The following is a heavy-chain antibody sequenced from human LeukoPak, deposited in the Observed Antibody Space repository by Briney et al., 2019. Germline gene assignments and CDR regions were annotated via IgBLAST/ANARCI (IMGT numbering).Heavy chain of an antibody. V-gene: IGHV4-30-2*01. Sequence: SETLSLTCAVPGGSISSGGYSWSWIRQPPGKGLEWIGYIYHSGSTYYNPSLKSRVTISVDRSKNQFSLKLSSVTAADTAVYYCARAPPAGGLDAFDIWGQGTMVTVSS. J-gene: IGHJ3*02. CDR1: GGSISSGGYS. CDR2: IYHSGST. D-gene: IGHD3-22*01. CDR3: ARAPPAGGLDAFDI.